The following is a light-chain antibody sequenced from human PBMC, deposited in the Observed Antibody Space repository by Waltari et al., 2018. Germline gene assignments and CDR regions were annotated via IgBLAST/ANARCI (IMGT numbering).Light chain of an antibody. CDR2: EAS. V-gene: IGKV1-33*01. CDR1: QDIRSY. CDR3: QQYDSLPWT. Sequence: DIQMTQSPSSLSASVGDRVTITCQASQDIRSYLNWYQQKPGTAPKVLIYEASNLDSGVPSRFSGRGSGTDFAVTITSLQPEDIATYYCQQYDSLPWTFGQGTKVEIK. J-gene: IGKJ1*01.